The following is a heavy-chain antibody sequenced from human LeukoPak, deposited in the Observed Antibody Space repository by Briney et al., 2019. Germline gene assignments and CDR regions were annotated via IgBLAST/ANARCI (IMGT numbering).Heavy chain of an antibody. CDR1: GFTFSSYG. V-gene: IGHV3-30*02. CDR2: IRYDGSNK. D-gene: IGHD6-19*01. J-gene: IGHJ4*02. Sequence: PGGSLRLSCAASGFTFSSYGMHWVRQAPGKGLEWVAFIRYDGSNKYYPDSVKGRFTISRDNSKNTLYLQMNSLRAEDTGVYYCAKRHSSRWYYFDYWGQGTLVTVSS. CDR3: AKRHSSRWYYFDY.